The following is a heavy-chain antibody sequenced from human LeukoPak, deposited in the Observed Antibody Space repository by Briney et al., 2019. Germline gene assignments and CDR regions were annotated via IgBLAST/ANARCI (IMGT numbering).Heavy chain of an antibody. CDR2: INPSGGST. CDR3: AKDLKDQFDD. V-gene: IGHV1-46*01. CDR1: VYTFTRYY. D-gene: IGHD2-2*01. J-gene: IGHJ4*02. Sequence: ASVKVSCKASVYTFTRYYMHWVRPAPGQGVEWKGIINPSGGSTSYAQKFQGRVTITRDTSTSTVYMELSSLRSEDTAVYYCAKDLKDQFDDWGQGTLVTVSS.